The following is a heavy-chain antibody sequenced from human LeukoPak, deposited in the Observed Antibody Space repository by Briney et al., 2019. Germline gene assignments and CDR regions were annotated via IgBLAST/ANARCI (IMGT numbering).Heavy chain of an antibody. Sequence: GGPLRLSCAASGFTLSNHPMYWVRQAPGKGLEWVSSLSDTGDSTHYADSVKGRFTISRDSARSALYLQMNSLRAEDTAVYYCAKGDCSSGSCYFDYWGQGSQVTVSS. V-gene: IGHV3-23*01. CDR1: GFTLSNHP. J-gene: IGHJ4*02. D-gene: IGHD2-15*01. CDR2: LSDTGDST. CDR3: AKGDCSSGSCYFDY.